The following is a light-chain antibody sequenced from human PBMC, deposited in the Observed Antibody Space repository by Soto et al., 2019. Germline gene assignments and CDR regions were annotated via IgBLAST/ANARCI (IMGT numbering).Light chain of an antibody. CDR1: QSISSW. Sequence: IQMTQSPSTLSASVGDRVTITCRASQSISSWLAWYQQKPGKAPKLLIYKASSLEGGVPSRFSGSGSGTEFTLTITSLQPDDFATYYCQQYNSYPWTFGQGTKVDIK. CDR2: KAS. J-gene: IGKJ1*01. CDR3: QQYNSYPWT. V-gene: IGKV1-5*03.